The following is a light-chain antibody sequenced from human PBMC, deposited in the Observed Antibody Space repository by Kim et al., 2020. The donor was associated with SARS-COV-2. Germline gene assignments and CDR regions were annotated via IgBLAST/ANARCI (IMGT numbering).Light chain of an antibody. Sequence: ALGQTVRITCQGDSLRTYYASWYQQKPGQAPALVIYPKNNRPSGIPDRFSGSSSGNTASLTITGAQAEDEADYYCKSWDTSGDRLVFGGGTQLTVL. CDR3: KSWDTSGDRLV. J-gene: IGLJ2*01. V-gene: IGLV3-19*01. CDR2: PKN. CDR1: SLRTYY.